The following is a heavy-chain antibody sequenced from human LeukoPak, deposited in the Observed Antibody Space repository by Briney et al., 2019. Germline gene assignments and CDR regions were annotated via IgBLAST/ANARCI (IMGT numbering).Heavy chain of an antibody. J-gene: IGHJ5*02. V-gene: IGHV4-34*01. CDR3: AGPNDYGEYNWFDP. CDR1: GGSFSGYY. D-gene: IGHD4-17*01. Sequence: NPSETLSLTSAVYGGSFSGYYWSWIRQPPGKGLEWIGEINHSGSTNYNPSLKSRVTISVDTSKNQFSLKLSSVTAADTAVYYCAGPNDYGEYNWFDPWGQGTLVTVSS. CDR2: INHSGST.